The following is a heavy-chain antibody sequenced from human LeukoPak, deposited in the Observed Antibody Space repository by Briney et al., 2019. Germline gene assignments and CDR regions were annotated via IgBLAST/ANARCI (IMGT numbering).Heavy chain of an antibody. J-gene: IGHJ4*02. CDR2: INHSGST. Sequence: SETLSLTGTCSGYSISSGYYWDWRRRPPWKLMEWIGSINHSGSTYYNPSLKSRVTVSVDTSKNQVSLRLSSVTAADTAVYYCARVCSSGRCLDYWGQGTLVTVSS. D-gene: IGHD2-15*01. V-gene: IGHV4-38-2*02. CDR1: GYSISSGYY. CDR3: ARVCSSGRCLDY.